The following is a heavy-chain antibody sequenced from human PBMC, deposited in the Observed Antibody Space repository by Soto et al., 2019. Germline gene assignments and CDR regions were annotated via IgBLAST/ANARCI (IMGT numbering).Heavy chain of an antibody. V-gene: IGHV3-23*01. CDR1: GFTFSTYA. J-gene: IGHJ4*02. D-gene: IGHD3-9*01. CDR2: ITNSGGST. CDR3: AKDYFGSQIMFVY. Sequence: HPGGSLRLSCAASGFTFSTYAMSWVRQAPGKGLEWVSGITNSGGSTFYADAVKGRFTISRDNSRDTLFLQMNSLRAEDTALYYCAKDYFGSQIMFVYWGLGTLVTVSS.